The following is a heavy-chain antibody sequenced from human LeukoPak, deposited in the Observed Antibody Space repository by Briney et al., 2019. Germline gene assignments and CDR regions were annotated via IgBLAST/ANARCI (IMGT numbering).Heavy chain of an antibody. J-gene: IGHJ5*02. Sequence: PGGSLRPSCAASGFTFSSYEMNWVRQAPGKGLEWVSYISSSGSTIYYADSVKGRFTISRDNAKNSLYLQMNSLRAEDTAVYYCARARYSSSWTGWFDPWGQGTLVTVSS. D-gene: IGHD6-13*01. CDR2: ISSSGSTI. V-gene: IGHV3-48*03. CDR1: GFTFSSYE. CDR3: ARARYSSSWTGWFDP.